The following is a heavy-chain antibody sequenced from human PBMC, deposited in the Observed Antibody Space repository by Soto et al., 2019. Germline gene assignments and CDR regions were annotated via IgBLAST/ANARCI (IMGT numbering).Heavy chain of an antibody. CDR2: LSGSGCSK. CDR1: GFTFSSYA. D-gene: IGHD4-17*01. CDR3: AKDLYTTVTEQYFDY. V-gene: IGHV3-23*01. J-gene: IGHJ4*02. Sequence: GGSLRLSCAASGFTFSSYAMSWVRQALGKGLEWVSALSGSGCSKYYADSVHGRFTISIDNSKNTLYLQMNSLRAEDTAVYYCAKDLYTTVTEQYFDYWGQGTLVTVSS.